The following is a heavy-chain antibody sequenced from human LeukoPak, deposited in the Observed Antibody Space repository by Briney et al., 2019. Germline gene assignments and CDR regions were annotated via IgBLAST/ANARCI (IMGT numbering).Heavy chain of an antibody. V-gene: IGHV4-39*07. CDR2: MYYSGST. Sequence: SETPSLTCTVSGGSISSSSYYWGWIRQPPGKGLEWIGSMYYSGSTYYNPSLKSRVTISIDTSKNQFSLKLRSVSAADTAIYYCARDGDSSGYPTQGPFEYWGQGTPVIVSS. J-gene: IGHJ4*02. CDR1: GGSISSSSYY. CDR3: ARDGDSSGYPTQGPFEY. D-gene: IGHD3-22*01.